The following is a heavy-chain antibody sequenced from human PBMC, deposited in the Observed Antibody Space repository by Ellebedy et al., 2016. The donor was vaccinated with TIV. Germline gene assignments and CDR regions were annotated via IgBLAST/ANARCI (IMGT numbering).Heavy chain of an antibody. CDR1: GFTFSGSI. V-gene: IGHV3-30-3*01. CDR3: SRISGFDYYFDY. J-gene: IGHJ4*02. D-gene: IGHD5-12*01. CDR2: ISSDGSNK. Sequence: PGGSLRLSCAASGFTFSGSIMHWVRQAPGQGLEWVAIISSDGSNKYYADSVKGRFTISRDNSKRSLYLQMNSLRAEDTAVYFCSRISGFDYYFDYWGQGTLVTVSA.